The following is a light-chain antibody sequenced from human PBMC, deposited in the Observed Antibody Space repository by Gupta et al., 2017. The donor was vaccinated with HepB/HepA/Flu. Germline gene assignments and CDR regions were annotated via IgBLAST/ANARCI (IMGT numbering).Light chain of an antibody. J-gene: IGKJ2*02. CDR2: ATS. CDR3: QQTDSTPCT. V-gene: IGKV1-39*01. Sequence: DIQMTQSPSSLSASVGDRVTISCRASQTISSYLNWFQQKPGKAPKLLIYATSDLQSGVPSRFSGSGSGTDFTLTISRLQPEDFATYYCQQTDSTPCTFGQGTKLDIK. CDR1: QTISSY.